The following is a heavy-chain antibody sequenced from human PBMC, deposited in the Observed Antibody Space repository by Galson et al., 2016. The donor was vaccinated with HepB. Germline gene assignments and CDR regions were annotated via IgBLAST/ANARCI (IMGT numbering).Heavy chain of an antibody. D-gene: IGHD3-16*01. J-gene: IGHJ4*02. CDR2: IYQTGTA. Sequence: SETLSLTCAVSGGSMSDNSWWAWVRQSPRKDLEWIGEIYQTGTAHYNPSFTSRATISIDKSNNQISLRLESVTAADTAVYYCPRGTLGTTASVAFDFWGQGTLVSVSS. CDR1: GGSMSDNSW. CDR3: PRGTLGTTASVAFDF. V-gene: IGHV4-4*02.